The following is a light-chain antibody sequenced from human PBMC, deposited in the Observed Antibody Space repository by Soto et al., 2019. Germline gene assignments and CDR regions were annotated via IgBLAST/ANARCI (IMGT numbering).Light chain of an antibody. CDR3: QQYGSSPGT. CDR2: GAS. V-gene: IGKV3-20*01. J-gene: IGKJ1*01. Sequence: EIVLTQSPGTLSLSPGERATLSCRASQSVSSSYLAWYQQKPGQAPRLLIYGASSRATGLPDRFSGSGSGTDFTLTISRMEPEAFAVYYCQQYGSSPGTFGQGTKVEIK. CDR1: QSVSSSY.